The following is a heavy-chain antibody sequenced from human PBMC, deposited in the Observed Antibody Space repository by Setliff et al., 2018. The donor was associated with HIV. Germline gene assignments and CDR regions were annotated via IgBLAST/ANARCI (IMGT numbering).Heavy chain of an antibody. V-gene: IGHV4-31*03. J-gene: IGHJ4*02. Sequence: NPSETLSLTCTVSGGSISSGDYYWSWIRQHPGKGLEWIGYMYYSGSTYYNPSLKSRVTITVDRSKTQFSLKLSAVTAADTAVYYCARVGVYFYGNEYRYYYDFWGQGTLVTVSS. CDR2: MYYSGST. CDR1: GGSISSGDYY. CDR3: ARVGVYFYGNEYRYYYDF. D-gene: IGHD2-2*01.